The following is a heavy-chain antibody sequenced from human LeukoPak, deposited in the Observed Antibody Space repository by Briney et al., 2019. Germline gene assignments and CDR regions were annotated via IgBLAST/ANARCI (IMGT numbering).Heavy chain of an antibody. J-gene: IGHJ4*02. V-gene: IGHV3-21*01. D-gene: IGHD6-19*01. Sequence: GGSLTLSCAASGFTLSSYSMNWDRQAPGKGLEWVSSISSSSYIYYADSVKGRFTISRDNAKNSLYLQMNSLRAEDTAVYYCSETDYSSGWYSGWGQGTLVTVSS. CDR1: GFTLSSYS. CDR3: SETDYSSGWYSG. CDR2: ISSSSYI.